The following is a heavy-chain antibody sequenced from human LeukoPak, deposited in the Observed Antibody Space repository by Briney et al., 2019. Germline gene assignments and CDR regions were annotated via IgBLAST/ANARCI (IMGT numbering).Heavy chain of an antibody. Sequence: QPGGSLRLSCAASGFTFSAYEMDWVRQAPGKGLEWGSYISSGGGTRYYADSVRGRFTISRDNAKNSLYLKMNSLRAEDTAVYYCAKEFIPESSGFDAFDVWGQGTMVTVSS. V-gene: IGHV3-48*03. CDR2: ISSGGGTR. J-gene: IGHJ3*01. CDR1: GFTFSAYE. CDR3: AKEFIPESSGFDAFDV. D-gene: IGHD3-22*01.